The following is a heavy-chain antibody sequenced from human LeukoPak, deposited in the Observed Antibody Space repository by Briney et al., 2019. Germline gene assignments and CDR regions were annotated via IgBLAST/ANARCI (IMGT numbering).Heavy chain of an antibody. J-gene: IGHJ5*02. CDR1: GGSFSGYY. D-gene: IGHD2-2*01. Sequence: SETLSLTYAVYGGSFSGYYWSWIRQPPGKGLEWIGEINHSGSTNYNPSLKSRVTISVDTSKNQFSLKLSSVTAADTAVYYCARRIIGYCSSTSCYGTNWFDPWGQGTLVTVSS. CDR3: ARRIIGYCSSTSCYGTNWFDP. CDR2: INHSGST. V-gene: IGHV4-34*01.